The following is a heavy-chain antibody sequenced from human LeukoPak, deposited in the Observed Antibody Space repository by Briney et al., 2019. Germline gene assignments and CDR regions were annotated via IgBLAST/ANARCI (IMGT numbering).Heavy chain of an antibody. J-gene: IGHJ4*02. D-gene: IGHD3-3*01. CDR2: INPNSGGT. Sequence: GASVKVSCKASGYTFTGYYMHWVRQAPGQGLEWMGWINPNSGGTNYAQRFQGRVTMTRGTSISTAYMELRRLRSDDTAVYYCARGARYYDFWSGHFDYWGQGSLVTVSS. CDR1: GYTFTGYY. CDR3: ARGARYYDFWSGHFDY. V-gene: IGHV1-2*02.